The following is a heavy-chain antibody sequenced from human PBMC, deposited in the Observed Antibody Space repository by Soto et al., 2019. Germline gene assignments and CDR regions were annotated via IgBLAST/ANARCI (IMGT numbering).Heavy chain of an antibody. CDR3: ARDLGRPFDY. CDR1: GGSISSSNW. D-gene: IGHD1-1*01. CDR2: IYHSGST. V-gene: IGHV4-4*02. J-gene: IGHJ4*02. Sequence: QVQLQESGPGLVKPSGTLSLTCAVSGGSISSSNWWSWVRQPPGKGLEWIGQIYHSGSTNYNPSLKRRVPISVDKAKNPFSLEVSSVTAAGTAGYFCARDLGRPFDYWGQGTLVTVSS.